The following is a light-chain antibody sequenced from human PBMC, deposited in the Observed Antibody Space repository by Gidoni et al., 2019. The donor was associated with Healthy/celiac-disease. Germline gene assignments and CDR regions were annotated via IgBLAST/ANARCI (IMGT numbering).Light chain of an antibody. CDR3: QQRSNWPPMYT. J-gene: IGKJ2*01. CDR1: QSVSSY. Sequence: EIVLTQSPATLSLSPGERATLSCRASQSVSSYLAWYQQKPGQAPRLLIYDASNRATGIPARFSGSGSGTDFTLTISSLESEDFAVYYCQQRSNWPPMYTFGQXTKLEIK. CDR2: DAS. V-gene: IGKV3-11*01.